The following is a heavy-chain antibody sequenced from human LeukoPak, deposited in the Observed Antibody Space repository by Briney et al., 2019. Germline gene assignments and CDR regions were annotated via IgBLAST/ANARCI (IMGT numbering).Heavy chain of an antibody. V-gene: IGHV5-51*01. D-gene: IGHD6-6*01. J-gene: IGHJ2*01. CDR1: GYTFSSYY. CDR2: IYPGDSDT. CDR3: ARRRPGYLDL. Sequence: GESLKISCKGSGYTFSSYYIAWVRQMPGKGLEWMGIIYPGDSDTRYSPSFQGQVTISADKSISTAYLQWSSLKASDTAMYYCARRRPGYLDLWGRGTLVTVSS.